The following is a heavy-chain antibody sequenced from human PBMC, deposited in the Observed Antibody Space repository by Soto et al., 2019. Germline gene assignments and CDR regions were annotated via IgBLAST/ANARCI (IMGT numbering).Heavy chain of an antibody. Sequence: EVQLVESGGGLVQPGGSLKLSCAASGFTFSGSAMHWVRQASGKGLEWVGRIRSKANSYATAYAASVKGRFTISRDDSKNTAYLQMNSLTPEDTAVYYCTSRPGGDAFDIWGQGTMVTVSS. CDR2: IRSKANSYAT. D-gene: IGHD3-10*01. J-gene: IGHJ3*02. CDR3: TSRPGGDAFDI. V-gene: IGHV3-73*02. CDR1: GFTFSGSA.